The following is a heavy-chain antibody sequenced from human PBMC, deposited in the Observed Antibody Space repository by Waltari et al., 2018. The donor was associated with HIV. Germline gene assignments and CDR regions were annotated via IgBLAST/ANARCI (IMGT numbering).Heavy chain of an antibody. CDR2: ISWNSGSI. D-gene: IGHD3-22*01. CDR3: AKDYYYDSSGYYRTSYFQH. Sequence: EVQLVESGGGLVQPGRSLRLSCAASGFTFDDYAMHWVRQAPGKGLEWVSGISWNSGSIGYADSVKGRFTISRDNAKNSLYLQMNSLRAEDTALYYCAKDYYYDSSGYYRTSYFQHWGQGTLVTVSS. V-gene: IGHV3-9*01. CDR1: GFTFDDYA. J-gene: IGHJ1*01.